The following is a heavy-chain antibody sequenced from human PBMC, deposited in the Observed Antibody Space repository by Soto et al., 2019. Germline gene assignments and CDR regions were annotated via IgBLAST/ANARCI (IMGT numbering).Heavy chain of an antibody. D-gene: IGHD3-9*01. J-gene: IGHJ4*02. CDR3: ARVSRILTGYPFDY. V-gene: IGHV3-64*01. Sequence: GGSLRLSCAASGFTFSSYAMHWVRQAPGKGLEYVSAISSNGGSTYYAKSVKGRFTISRDNSKNTLYLQMGSLGAEDMAVYYCARVSRILTGYPFDYWGQGTLVTVSS. CDR1: GFTFSSYA. CDR2: ISSNGGST.